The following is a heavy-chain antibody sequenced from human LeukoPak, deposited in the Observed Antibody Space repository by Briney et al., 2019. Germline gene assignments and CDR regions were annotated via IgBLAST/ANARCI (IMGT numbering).Heavy chain of an antibody. D-gene: IGHD4-17*01. Sequence: PETLSLTCTVSSGSISMYYWSWVRQPAGKGLEWIGRISASGSTNYNPSLKSRVTMSLDTSKNQFSLKLSSVTAADTAVYYCAREITVTRPFDYWGPGTLVTVSS. V-gene: IGHV4-4*07. CDR1: SGSISMYY. CDR3: AREITVTRPFDY. J-gene: IGHJ4*02. CDR2: ISASGST.